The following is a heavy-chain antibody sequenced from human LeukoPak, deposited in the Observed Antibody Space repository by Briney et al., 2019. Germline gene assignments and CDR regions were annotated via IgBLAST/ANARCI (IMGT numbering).Heavy chain of an antibody. CDR1: GYTFTSYY. V-gene: IGHV1-2*02. CDR3: ARDYYDILTGYYEGLNNWFDP. D-gene: IGHD3-9*01. CDR2: INPNSGGT. J-gene: IGHJ5*02. Sequence: ASVKVSCKASGYTFTSYYMHWVRQAPGQGLEWMGWINPNSGGTNYAQKFQGRVTMTRDTSISTAYMELSRLRSDDTAVYYCARDYYDILTGYYEGLNNWFDPWGQGTLVTVSS.